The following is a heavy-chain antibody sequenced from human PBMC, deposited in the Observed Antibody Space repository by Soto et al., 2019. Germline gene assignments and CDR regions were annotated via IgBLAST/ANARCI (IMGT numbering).Heavy chain of an antibody. CDR1: GGTFSSYA. CDR3: AREGNYCTNGVCPNNFDY. CDR2: IIPIFGTA. J-gene: IGHJ4*02. V-gene: IGHV1-69*13. D-gene: IGHD2-8*01. Sequence: GASVKVSCKASGGTFSSYAISWVRQAPGQGLEWMGGIIPIFGTANYAQKFQGRVTITADESTSTAYMELSSLRSEDTAVYYCAREGNYCTNGVCPNNFDYWGQGTLVTVSS.